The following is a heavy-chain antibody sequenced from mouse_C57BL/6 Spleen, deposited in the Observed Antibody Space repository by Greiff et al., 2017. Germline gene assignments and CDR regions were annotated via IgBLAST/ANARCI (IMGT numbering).Heavy chain of an antibody. Sequence: VQLQQPGAELVKPGASVKLSCKASGYTFTSYWMHWVKQRPGRGLEWIGRIDPNSGGTKYNEKFKSKATMTVDKPSSTAYMQLSSLTSEDSAVYYCASHYYGSSFYAMDYWGQGTSVTVSS. CDR1: GYTFTSYW. D-gene: IGHD1-1*01. J-gene: IGHJ4*01. CDR3: ASHYYGSSFYAMDY. V-gene: IGHV1-72*01. CDR2: IDPNSGGT.